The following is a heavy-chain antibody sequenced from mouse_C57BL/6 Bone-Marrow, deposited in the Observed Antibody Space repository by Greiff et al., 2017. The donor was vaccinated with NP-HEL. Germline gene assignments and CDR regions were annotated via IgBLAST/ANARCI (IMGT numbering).Heavy chain of an antibody. CDR1: GYSITSDH. D-gene: IGHD2-9*01. CDR2: ISYSGST. Sequence: DVQLQESGPGLAKPSQTLSLTCSVTGYSITSDHWNWIRKFPGNKLEYMGYISYSGSTYYNPSLKSRISITRDTSKNQYYLQLNSVTTEDTATYYCARSPYYGYDIDYWGQGTTLTVSS. V-gene: IGHV3-8*01. CDR3: ARSPYYGYDIDY. J-gene: IGHJ2*01.